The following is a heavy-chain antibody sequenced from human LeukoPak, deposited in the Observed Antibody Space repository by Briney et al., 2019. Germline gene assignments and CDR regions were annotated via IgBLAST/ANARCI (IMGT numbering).Heavy chain of an antibody. D-gene: IGHD3-9*01. CDR2: ISSSGSTI. CDR3: ARDGVLRYFDWLFPYYMDV. J-gene: IGHJ6*03. Sequence: PGGSLRLSCAASGFTFSSYEMNWVRQAPGKGLEWVSYISSSGSTIYYADSVKGRFTISRDNAKNSLFLLMNSLRAEDTAVYYCARDGVLRYFDWLFPYYMDVWGKGTTVTISS. V-gene: IGHV3-48*03. CDR1: GFTFSSYE.